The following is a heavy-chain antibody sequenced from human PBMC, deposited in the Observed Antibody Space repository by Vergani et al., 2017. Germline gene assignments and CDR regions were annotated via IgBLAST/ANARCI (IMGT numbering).Heavy chain of an antibody. J-gene: IGHJ1*01. CDR2: INPNSGGT. Sequence: QVQVVQSGAEVKKSGASVKVSCKTSGYTFTGYYMHWVRQAPGQGLEWMGWINPNSGGTNYAQKFQGRVTMTRDTSISTAYMELSRLRSDDTAVYYCARLDCSSTSCFEYFQHWGQGTLVTVSS. CDR3: ARLDCSSTSCFEYFQH. V-gene: IGHV1-2*02. D-gene: IGHD2-2*01. CDR1: GYTFTGYY.